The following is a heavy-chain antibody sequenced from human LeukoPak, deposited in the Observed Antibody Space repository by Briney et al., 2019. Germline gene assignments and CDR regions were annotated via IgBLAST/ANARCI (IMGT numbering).Heavy chain of an antibody. D-gene: IGHD3-10*01. CDR2: IKPDGSAQ. Sequence: GGSLRLSCAASGFTFSNSWMSWVRQAPGKGLEWVATIKPDGSAQYYVDSVKGRFTISRDNAKNSLYLQMNSLRAEDTALYYCAKSIEGSGSYYNSYFDYWGQGTLVTVSS. CDR3: AKSIEGSGSYYNSYFDY. J-gene: IGHJ4*02. V-gene: IGHV3-7*03. CDR1: GFTFSNSW.